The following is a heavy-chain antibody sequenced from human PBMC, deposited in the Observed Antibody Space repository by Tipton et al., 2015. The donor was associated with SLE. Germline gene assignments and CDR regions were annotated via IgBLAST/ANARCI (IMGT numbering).Heavy chain of an antibody. CDR3: ARDGVAAAGSFDY. CDR2: IYISGST. D-gene: IGHD6-13*01. Sequence: TLSLTCAVYGGSFSGYYWSWIRQPAGKGLEWIGYIYISGSTNYNPSLKSRVTISVDTSKNQFSLKLSSVTAADTAVYYCARDGVAAAGSFDYWGQGTLVTVSS. J-gene: IGHJ4*02. CDR1: GGSFSGYY. V-gene: IGHV4-4*09.